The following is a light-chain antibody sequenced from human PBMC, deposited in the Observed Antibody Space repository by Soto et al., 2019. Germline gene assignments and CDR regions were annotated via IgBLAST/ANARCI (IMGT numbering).Light chain of an antibody. CDR1: QSVDSY. CDR2: GAS. CDR3: QQYNNWPIT. V-gene: IGKV3-15*01. J-gene: IGKJ5*01. Sequence: EIVLTQSPVTLSLSPGDRATLSCRASQSVDSYLAWYQQKPGQAPRLLIYGASTRATGIPARFSGSGSGTEFTLTISSLQSEDFAVYYCQQYNNWPITFGEGTKLEIK.